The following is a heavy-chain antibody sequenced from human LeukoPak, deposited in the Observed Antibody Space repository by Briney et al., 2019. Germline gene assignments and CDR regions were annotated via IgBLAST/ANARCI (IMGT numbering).Heavy chain of an antibody. CDR2: IYHSGST. CDR3: ARGSSSFRYMDV. D-gene: IGHD6-13*01. J-gene: IGHJ6*03. V-gene: IGHV4-4*02. CDR1: GGSISSSNW. Sequence: PSETLSLTCAVSGGSISSSNWWSWVRQPPGKGLEWIGEIYHSGSTNYNPSLKSRVTISVDTSKNQFSLKLSSVTAADTAVYYCARGSSSFRYMDVWGKGTTVTVSS.